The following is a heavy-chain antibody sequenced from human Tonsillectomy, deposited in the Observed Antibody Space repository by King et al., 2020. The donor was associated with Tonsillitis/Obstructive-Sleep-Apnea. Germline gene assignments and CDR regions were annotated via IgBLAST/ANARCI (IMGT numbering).Heavy chain of an antibody. J-gene: IGHJ1*01. V-gene: IGHV3-23*04. Sequence: QLVQSGGGLVQPGGSLRLSCAASGFTFSSYAMSWVRQAPGKGLEWVSAISGSGGSTYYADSVKGRFTISRDNSKNTLYLQMNSLRAEDTAVYYCAKGATYYDFWSGYYTGSAEYFQHWGQGTLVTVSS. CDR1: GFTFSSYA. D-gene: IGHD3-3*01. CDR3: AKGATYYDFWSGYYTGSAEYFQH. CDR2: ISGSGGST.